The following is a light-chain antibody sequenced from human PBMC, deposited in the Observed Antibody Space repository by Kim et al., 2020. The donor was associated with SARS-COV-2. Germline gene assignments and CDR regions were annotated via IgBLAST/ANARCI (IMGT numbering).Light chain of an antibody. V-gene: IGKV4-1*01. CDR1: QSVLYSSNNNNY. CDR3: QQYYSTPYT. J-gene: IGKJ2*01. CDR2: WAS. Sequence: SATINCQSSQSVLYSSNNNNYLAWYQQKPGQPPKLLIYWASTRESGVPDRFSGSGSGTDFTLTISSLQAEDVAVYYCQQYYSTPYTFGQGTKLEI.